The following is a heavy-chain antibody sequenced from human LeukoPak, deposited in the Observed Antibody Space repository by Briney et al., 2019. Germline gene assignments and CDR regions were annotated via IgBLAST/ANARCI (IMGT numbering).Heavy chain of an antibody. CDR2: ISGSGRGGNT. CDR1: GFAFSSYA. Sequence: GGSLRLSCAASGFAFSSYAMSWVRQAPGKGLEWVSNISGSGRGGNTYYADSVKGRFTISRDNSKNTLCLQMNTLRADDTAVYYCAKSGLNRFDYWGQGTLVTVSS. J-gene: IGHJ4*02. D-gene: IGHD3-3*01. V-gene: IGHV3-23*01. CDR3: AKSGLNRFDY.